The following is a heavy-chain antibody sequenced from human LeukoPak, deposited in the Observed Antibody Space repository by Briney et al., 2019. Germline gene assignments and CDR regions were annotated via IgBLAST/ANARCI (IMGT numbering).Heavy chain of an antibody. D-gene: IGHD3-16*01. CDR1: GATISSGGYS. Sequence: SQTLSLTCVVSGATISSGGYSWSWIRQPPGKGLEWIGCIYHSGGTHYNPSLKSRVTMSVDMSKNQISLNLNSVTAADTAVYYCARDIWGSSTWGPGTLVTVSS. CDR3: ARDIWGSST. V-gene: IGHV4-30-2*01. CDR2: IYHSGGT. J-gene: IGHJ5*02.